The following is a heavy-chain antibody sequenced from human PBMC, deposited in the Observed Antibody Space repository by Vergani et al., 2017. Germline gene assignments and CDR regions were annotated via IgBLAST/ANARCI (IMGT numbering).Heavy chain of an antibody. CDR2: ISWNSGSI. CDR1: GFTFDDYA. Sequence: EVQLVESGGGLVQPGRSLRLSCAASGFTFDDYAMHWVRQAPGKGLEWVSGISWNSGSIGYADSVKGRFTISRDNAKNSLYLQMNSLRAEDTALYYCARAGQWLPKGXFQHWGQGTLVTVSS. CDR3: ARAGQWLPKGXFQH. J-gene: IGHJ1*01. V-gene: IGHV3-9*01. D-gene: IGHD6-19*01.